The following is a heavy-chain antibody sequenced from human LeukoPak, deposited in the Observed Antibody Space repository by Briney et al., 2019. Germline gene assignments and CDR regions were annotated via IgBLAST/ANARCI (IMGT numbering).Heavy chain of an antibody. D-gene: IGHD1-26*01. J-gene: IGHJ4*02. CDR1: GFTFSNYA. V-gene: IGHV3-23*01. CDR2: SGSGGDI. Sequence: PGGSLRLSCVASGFTFSNYAMNWVRQAPGKGLEWVSLSGSGGDIYYVDSVKGRFTISRDNSKNTLYLQMNSLRAGDTAVYYCAKARGGTYQTYFFDYWGQGTLVTVSS. CDR3: AKARGGTYQTYFFDY.